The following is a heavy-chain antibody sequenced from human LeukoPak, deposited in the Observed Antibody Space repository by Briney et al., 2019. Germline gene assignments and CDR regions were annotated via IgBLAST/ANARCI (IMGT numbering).Heavy chain of an antibody. D-gene: IGHD3-22*01. CDR2: ISYDGSNK. CDR1: GFTFSSYG. Sequence: GRSLRLSCAASGFTFSSYGMHWVRQAPGKGLEWVAVISYDGSNKYYADSVKGRFTISRDNSKNTLYLQMNSLRAEDTAVYYCARDGYYYDSSGYYHYWGQGTLVTVSS. CDR3: ARDGYYYDSSGYYHY. V-gene: IGHV3-30*03. J-gene: IGHJ4*02.